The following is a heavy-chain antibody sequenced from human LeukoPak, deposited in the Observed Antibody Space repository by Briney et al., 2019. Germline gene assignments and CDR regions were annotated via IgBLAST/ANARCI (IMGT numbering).Heavy chain of an antibody. J-gene: IGHJ6*02. Sequence: GGSLRLSCAAPGFIFDDYAMHWVRQAPGKGLEWVSLITGDGAGTYYEDSVRGRFTISRDNSKNSLYLIMNSLRTEDTALYYCTKGRVATVGGAKYAMDVWGQGTTVTVSS. CDR2: ITGDGAGT. D-gene: IGHD5-12*01. V-gene: IGHV3-43*02. CDR3: TKGRVATVGGAKYAMDV. CDR1: GFIFDDYA.